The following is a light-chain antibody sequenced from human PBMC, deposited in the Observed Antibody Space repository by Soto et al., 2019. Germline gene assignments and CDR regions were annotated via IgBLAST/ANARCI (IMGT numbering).Light chain of an antibody. CDR2: RNN. CDR1: SSNIGSNY. Sequence: QSAVTQPPSASGTPGQRVTISCSGSSSNIGSNYVYWYQQLPGTAPKLLISRNNQRPSGVPDRFSGSKSGTSASLAISGLRSEDEADYYCAAWDDSLSGVAFGGGTKLTVL. V-gene: IGLV1-47*01. J-gene: IGLJ2*01. CDR3: AAWDDSLSGVA.